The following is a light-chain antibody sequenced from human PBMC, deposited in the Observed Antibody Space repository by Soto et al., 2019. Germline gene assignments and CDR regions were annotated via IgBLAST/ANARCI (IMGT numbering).Light chain of an antibody. J-gene: IGKJ5*01. V-gene: IGKV1-5*01. CDR2: AAS. CDR1: QTVNAW. Sequence: DIQMTQSPSTLSASLGDRVTITCRASQTVNAWLAWYQHKPGKAPKPLIYAASTLENGVPTRFSGTGSETEFTLTVSSLQPDDSATYYCQQYNDYITFGQGTRLEIK. CDR3: QQYNDYIT.